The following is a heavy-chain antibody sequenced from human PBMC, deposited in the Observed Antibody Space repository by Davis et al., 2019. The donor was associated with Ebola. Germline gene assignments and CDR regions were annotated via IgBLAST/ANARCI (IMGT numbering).Heavy chain of an antibody. J-gene: IGHJ6*04. V-gene: IGHV1-3*01. D-gene: IGHD4-11*01. CDR3: ARGRYSNYYYYYGMDV. Sequence: KFQGRVTITRDTSASTSYMELSSLRSEDTAVYYCARGRYSNYYYYYGMDVWGKGTTVTVSS.